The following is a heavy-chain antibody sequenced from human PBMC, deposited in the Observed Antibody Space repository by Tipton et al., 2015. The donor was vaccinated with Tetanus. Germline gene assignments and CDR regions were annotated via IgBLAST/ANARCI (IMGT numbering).Heavy chain of an antibody. CDR2: VYSTATT. CDR1: GGSISSGDYY. J-gene: IGHJ4*02. D-gene: IGHD4-17*01. Sequence: TLSLTCTVSGGSISSGDYYWSWIRRPPGKGPEWIGYVYSTATTYYNPSLKSRVTISVDTTTNQFSLKLTSVTAADTAVYYCARGEAYGDYPAMYFFDNWGQGTLLTVSS. V-gene: IGHV4-30-4*01. CDR3: ARGEAYGDYPAMYFFDN.